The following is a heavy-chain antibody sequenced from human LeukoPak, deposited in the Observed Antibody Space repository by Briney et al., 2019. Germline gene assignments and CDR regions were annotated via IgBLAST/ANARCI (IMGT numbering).Heavy chain of an antibody. CDR1: GYTFTSYD. CDR3: ARTLKLYSNYDLGY. D-gene: IGHD4-11*01. J-gene: IGHJ4*02. Sequence: ASVKVSCKASGYTFTSYDINWVRQATGQGLEWMGWMNPNSGNTGYAQKFQGRVTMTRNTSISTAYMELRSLRSEDTAVYYCARTLKLYSNYDLGYWGQGTLVTVSS. CDR2: MNPNSGNT. V-gene: IGHV1-8*01.